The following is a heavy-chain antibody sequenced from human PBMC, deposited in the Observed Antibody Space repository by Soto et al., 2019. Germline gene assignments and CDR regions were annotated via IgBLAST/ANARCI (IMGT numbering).Heavy chain of an antibody. CDR1: GFTFSKYA. J-gene: IGHJ4*02. CDR2: ISGGGGNT. Sequence: EVQLLESGGGLVQPGGSLRLSCAASGFTFSKYAMSWVRQTPGKGLEWVSTISGGGGNTYYPDSVKGRFTISRDNSKDTVDLQMNSLRAGDTAIYYCAKERLGRGADYWGQGALVTVTS. V-gene: IGHV3-23*01. CDR3: AKERLGRGADY.